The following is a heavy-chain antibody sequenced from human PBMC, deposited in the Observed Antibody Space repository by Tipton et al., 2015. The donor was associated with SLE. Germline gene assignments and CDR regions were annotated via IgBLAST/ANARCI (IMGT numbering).Heavy chain of an antibody. Sequence: VSGGSISSNYWIWIRQPPGKGLEWIGYISDGGDTNQNPSLKSRVTMSVDSAKNQFSLKLNSVTAADTAVYYCARGGLSFFDYWGQGTLVTVSS. D-gene: IGHD3-16*01. CDR3: ARGGLSFFDY. J-gene: IGHJ4*02. CDR2: ISDGGDT. CDR1: GGSISSNY. V-gene: IGHV4-59*01.